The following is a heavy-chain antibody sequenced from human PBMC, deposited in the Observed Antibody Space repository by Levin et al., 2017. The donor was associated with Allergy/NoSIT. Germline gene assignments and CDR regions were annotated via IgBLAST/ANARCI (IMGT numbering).Heavy chain of an antibody. V-gene: IGHV1-69*01. CDR2: IIPIFGTA. Sequence: KISCKASGGTFSSYAISWVRQAPGQGLEWMGGIIPIFGTANYAQKFQGRVTITADESTSTAYMELSSLRSEDTAVYYCAISGITMVRGVNYYYYYYGMDVWGQGTTVTVSS. J-gene: IGHJ6*02. CDR3: AISGITMVRGVNYYYYYYGMDV. CDR1: GGTFSSYA. D-gene: IGHD3-10*01.